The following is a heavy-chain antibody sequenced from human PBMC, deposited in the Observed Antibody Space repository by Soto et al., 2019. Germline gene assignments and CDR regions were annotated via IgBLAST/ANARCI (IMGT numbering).Heavy chain of an antibody. CDR1: GFTFSSYS. J-gene: IGHJ5*02. Sequence: GGSLRLSCAASGFTFSSYSMNWVRQAPGKGLEWVSYISSSSSTIYYADSVKGRFTISRDNAKNSLYLQMNSLRDEDTAVYYCARGLEWLFVSSLDLNWFDPWGQGTLVTVSS. CDR2: ISSSSSTI. D-gene: IGHD3-3*01. CDR3: ARGLEWLFVSSLDLNWFDP. V-gene: IGHV3-48*02.